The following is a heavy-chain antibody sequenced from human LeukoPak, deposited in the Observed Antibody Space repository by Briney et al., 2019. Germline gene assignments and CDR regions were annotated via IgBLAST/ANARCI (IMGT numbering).Heavy chain of an antibody. CDR2: INPNSGGT. D-gene: IGHD2-2*01. J-gene: IGHJ4*02. CDR3: ARDYCSSTSCRLDY. Sequence: ASVKVSCKASGYTFTGYYMHWVRQAPGQGLEWMGWINPNSGGTNYAQKFQGRVTMTRDTSISTAYMELSSLRSDDTAVYYCARDYCSSTSCRLDYWGQGTLVTVSS. CDR1: GYTFTGYY. V-gene: IGHV1-2*02.